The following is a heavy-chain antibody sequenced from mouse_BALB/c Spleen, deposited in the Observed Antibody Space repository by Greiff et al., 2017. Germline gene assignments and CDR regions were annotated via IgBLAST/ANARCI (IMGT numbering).Heavy chain of an antibody. D-gene: IGHD2-1*01. CDR2: ISSGGSYT. V-gene: IGHV5-6-4*01. CDR1: GFTFSSYT. CDR3: TREGGNYTFAY. Sequence: DVHLVESGGGLVKPGGSLKLSCAASGFTFSSYTMSWVRQTPEKRLEWVATISSGGSYTYYPDSVKGRFTISRDNAKNTLYLQMSSLKSEDTAMYYCTREGGNYTFAYWGQGTLVTVSA. J-gene: IGHJ3*01.